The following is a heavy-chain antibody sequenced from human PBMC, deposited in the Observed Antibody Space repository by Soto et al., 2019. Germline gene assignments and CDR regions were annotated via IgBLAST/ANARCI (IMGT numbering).Heavy chain of an antibody. Sequence: EVKLLESGGGLVQPGGSLRLSCAASGFAFNKYAMTWVRRAPGGGLEWVSSVAASGVNIFYADSVKGRFTVSRDNSKNTVVLQMNSLKSDDTALYFCAPLWRDGDDEVYWGQGTPVSVSP. J-gene: IGHJ4*02. D-gene: IGHD3-10*01. CDR2: VAASGVNI. V-gene: IGHV3-23*01. CDR3: APLWRDGDDEVY. CDR1: GFAFNKYA.